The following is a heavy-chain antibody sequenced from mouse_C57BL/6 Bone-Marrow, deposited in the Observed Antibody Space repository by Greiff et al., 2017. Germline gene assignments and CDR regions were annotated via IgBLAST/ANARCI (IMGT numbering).Heavy chain of an antibody. CDR2: IDPENGDT. CDR3: TTCPLYYYGSRVV. J-gene: IGHJ1*03. Sequence: EVQLQQSGAELVRPGASVKLSCTASGFNIKDDYMHWVKQRPEQGLEWIGWIDPENGDTEYASKFQGKATITADTSSNTAYLQLSSLTSEDTAVYYCTTCPLYYYGSRVVWGTGTTVTVSS. V-gene: IGHV14-4*01. D-gene: IGHD1-1*01. CDR1: GFNIKDDY.